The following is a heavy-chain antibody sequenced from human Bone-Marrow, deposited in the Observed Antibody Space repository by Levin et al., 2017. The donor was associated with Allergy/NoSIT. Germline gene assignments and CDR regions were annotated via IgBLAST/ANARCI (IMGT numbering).Heavy chain of an antibody. D-gene: IGHD6-19*01. CDR2: INPNSGDT. CDR3: ARISSAAFDM. V-gene: IGHV1-2*02. CDR1: GYTFTDYF. J-gene: IGHJ3*02. Sequence: VASVKVSCKASGYTFTDYFIHWVRLAPGQGLEWMGWINPNSGDTDSSQNFQGTVTMTRDTSISTAYMKVTSLTSNDTALYYCARISSAAFDMWGQGTVVTVSS.